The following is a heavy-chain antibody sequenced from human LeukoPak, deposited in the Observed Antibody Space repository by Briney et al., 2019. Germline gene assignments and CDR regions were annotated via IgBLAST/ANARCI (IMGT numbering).Heavy chain of an antibody. CDR1: GGSISSGDYY. J-gene: IGHJ3*02. CDR3: ARDRRYYYDSSGFQRDAFDI. Sequence: PSETLSLTCTVSGGSISSGDYYWSWIRQPPGKGLEWIGYIYYSGSTYYNPSLKSRVTISVDTSKNQFSLKLSSVTAADTAVYYCARDRRYYYDSSGFQRDAFDIWGQGTMVTVSS. CDR2: IYYSGST. D-gene: IGHD3-22*01. V-gene: IGHV4-30-4*01.